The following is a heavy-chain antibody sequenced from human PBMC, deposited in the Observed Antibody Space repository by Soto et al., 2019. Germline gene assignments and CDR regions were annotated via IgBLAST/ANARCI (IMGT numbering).Heavy chain of an antibody. CDR2: INHSGST. J-gene: IGHJ6*03. D-gene: IGHD2-15*01. CDR3: ARGQCSGGSCSTRSAPVSDV. Sequence: PSETLSLTCAVYGGSFSGYYWSWIRQPPGKGLEWIGEINHSGSTNYNPSLKSRVTISVDTSKNQFSLKLSSVTAADTAVYYCARGQCSGGSCSTRSAPVSDVWGKGTTVTVSS. V-gene: IGHV4-34*01. CDR1: GGSFSGYY.